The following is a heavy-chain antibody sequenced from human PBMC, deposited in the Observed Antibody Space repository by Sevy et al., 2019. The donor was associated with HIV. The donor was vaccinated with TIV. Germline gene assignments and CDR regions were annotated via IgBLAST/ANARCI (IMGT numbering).Heavy chain of an antibody. CDR3: AKLGSTTLTTSDAFDI. Sequence: GGSLRLSCAASGFTFSSSGMHWVRQAPVKGLEWVTFIRYDGTTKYYADSVKGRFTISRDNSKSTLYLQMNSLRDEDTGVYFCAKLGSTTLTTSDAFDIWGQGTLVTVSS. J-gene: IGHJ3*02. V-gene: IGHV3-30*02. CDR2: IRYDGTTK. D-gene: IGHD4-17*01. CDR1: GFTFSSSG.